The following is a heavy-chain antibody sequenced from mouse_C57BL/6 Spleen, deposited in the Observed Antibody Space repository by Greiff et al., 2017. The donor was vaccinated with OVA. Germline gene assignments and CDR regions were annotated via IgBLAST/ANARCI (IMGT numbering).Heavy chain of an antibody. D-gene: IGHD3-2*02. CDR3: SLRLDYYAMDY. CDR1: GYTFTSYW. J-gene: IGHJ4*01. V-gene: IGHV1-69*01. CDR2: IDPSDSYT. Sequence: VQLQQPGAELVMPGASVKLSCKASGYTFTSYWMHWVKQRPGQGLEWIGEIDPSDSYTNYNQKFKGKSTLTVDKSSSTAYMQLSSLTSEDSAVYYCSLRLDYYAMDYWGQGTSVTVSS.